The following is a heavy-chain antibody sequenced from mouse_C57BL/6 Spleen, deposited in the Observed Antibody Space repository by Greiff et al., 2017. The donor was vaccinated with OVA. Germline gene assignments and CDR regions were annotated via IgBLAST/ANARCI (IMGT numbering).Heavy chain of an antibody. J-gene: IGHJ4*01. CDR3: ARWNWDDAMDY. CDR2: IYPGDGDT. Sequence: VMLVESGPELVKPGASVKISCKASGYAFSSSWMNWVKQRPGKGLEWIGRIYPGDGDTNYNEKFKGKATLTADKSSSTAYMQLSSLTSEDSAVYFCARWNWDDAMDYWGQGTSVTVSS. V-gene: IGHV1-82*01. D-gene: IGHD4-1*01. CDR1: GYAFSSSW.